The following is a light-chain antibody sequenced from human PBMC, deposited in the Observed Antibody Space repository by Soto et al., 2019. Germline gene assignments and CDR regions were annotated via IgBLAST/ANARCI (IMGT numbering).Light chain of an antibody. CDR2: DAS. J-gene: IGKJ4*01. V-gene: IGKV3-11*01. CDR3: QQRANWRLS. CDR1: QSVNN. Sequence: EIVLTQSPATLSLSPGEGVTLSCRASQSVNNLAWYQQKPGQAPRLLIYDASNRATGIPARFSGSGSGTDFTLTITYLEPEDFAVYYCQQRANWRLSFGGGTKVEIK.